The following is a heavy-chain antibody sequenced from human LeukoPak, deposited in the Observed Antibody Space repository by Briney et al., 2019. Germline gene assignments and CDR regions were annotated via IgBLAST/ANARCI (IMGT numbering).Heavy chain of an antibody. CDR1: GFTFSNNA. J-gene: IGHJ4*02. Sequence: PGGSLRLSCAASGFTFSNNAMTWVRQAPGKGLECVSAITGTTATGDPPYYADSVRGRFTISRDNSRNTLYLQLNDLRAEDTAIYYSAKAFGTNGYFQLPIDFWGQGTLVTVPS. CDR2: ITGTTATGDPP. V-gene: IGHV3-23*01. D-gene: IGHD2-8*01. CDR3: AKAFGTNGYFQLPIDF.